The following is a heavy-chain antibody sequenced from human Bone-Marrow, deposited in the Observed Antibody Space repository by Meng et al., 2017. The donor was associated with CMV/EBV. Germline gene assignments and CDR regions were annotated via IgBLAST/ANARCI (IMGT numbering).Heavy chain of an antibody. D-gene: IGHD6-6*01. CDR2: ISYDGSNK. J-gene: IGHJ5*02. CDR1: FALRSYA. V-gene: IGHV3-30-3*01. Sequence: FALRSYAMHWVRQSPGKGLEWVAVISYDGSNKYYEDSVKGRFTISRDNSKNTLYLQMNSLRAEDTAVYYCARDKGKFTIAARSWFDPWGQGTLVTVSS. CDR3: ARDKGKFTIAARSWFDP.